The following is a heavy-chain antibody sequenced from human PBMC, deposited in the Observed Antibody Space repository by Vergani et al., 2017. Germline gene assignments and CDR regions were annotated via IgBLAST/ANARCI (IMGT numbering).Heavy chain of an antibody. J-gene: IGHJ4*02. D-gene: IGHD3-16*02. CDR2: INPNSGGT. CDR3: ARAHDYVWGSYRYSLGFYFDY. Sequence: QVQLVQSGAEVKKPGASVKVSCKASGYTFTGYYMHWVRQAPGQGLAWMGWINPNSGGTNYAQKFQGRVTMTRDTSISTAYMELSRLRSDDTAVYYCARAHDYVWGSYRYSLGFYFDYWGQGTLVTVSS. CDR1: GYTFTGYY. V-gene: IGHV1-2*02.